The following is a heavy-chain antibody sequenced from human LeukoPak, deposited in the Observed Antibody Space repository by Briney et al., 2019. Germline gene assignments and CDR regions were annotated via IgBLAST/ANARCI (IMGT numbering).Heavy chain of an antibody. CDR2: IYHSGST. D-gene: IGHD6-19*01. CDR3: ARARAVAGNALYYYYGMDV. V-gene: IGHV4-30-2*01. Sequence: SQTLSLTCTVSGGSISSGGYYWSWIRQPPGKGLEWIGYIYHSGSTYYNPSLKSRVTISVDTSKNQFSLKLSSVTAADTAVYYCARARAVAGNALYYYYGMDVWGQGTTVTVTS. J-gene: IGHJ6*02. CDR1: GGSISSGGYY.